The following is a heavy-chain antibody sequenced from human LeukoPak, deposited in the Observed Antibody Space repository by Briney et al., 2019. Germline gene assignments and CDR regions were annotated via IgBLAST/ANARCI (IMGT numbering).Heavy chain of an antibody. J-gene: IGHJ4*02. CDR3: ARDTSSWYLNFDY. CDR1: GFTFSSYS. V-gene: IGHV3-21*01. Sequence: GGSLRLSCAASGFTFSSYSMSWVRQAPGTGLEWVSSSSSTSSYKYYADSVKGRFTISRDNAKNSLYLQMNSLRAEDTAVYYCARDTSSWYLNFDYRGQGTLVTVSS. CDR2: SSSTSSYK. D-gene: IGHD6-13*01.